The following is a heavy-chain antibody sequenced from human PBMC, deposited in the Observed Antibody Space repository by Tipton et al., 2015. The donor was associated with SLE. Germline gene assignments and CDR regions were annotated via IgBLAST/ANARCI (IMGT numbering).Heavy chain of an antibody. CDR1: GGSISSYY. J-gene: IGHJ4*02. Sequence: LSLTCTVSGGSISSYYWSWIRQPPGKGLEWVSVIYSGGSTYYADSVKGRFTISRDNSKNTLYLQMNSLRAEDTAVYYCARGTSWLTTGYWGQGTLVTVSS. CDR2: IYSGGST. CDR3: ARGTSWLTTGY. D-gene: IGHD3-22*01. V-gene: IGHV3-66*01.